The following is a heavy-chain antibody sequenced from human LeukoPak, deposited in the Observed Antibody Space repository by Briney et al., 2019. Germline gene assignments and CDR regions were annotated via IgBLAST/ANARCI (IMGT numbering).Heavy chain of an antibody. Sequence: GGSLRLSCAASGFIDDSNYLSWVRQAPGKGLEWVSTIYTGGNTYYAASVKGRFTISRDFSKNTVFLHMNSLRAEDTAMYYCARGDDSGYYDYFDYWGQGALVTVSS. D-gene: IGHD3-22*01. CDR3: ARGDDSGYYDYFDY. J-gene: IGHJ4*02. V-gene: IGHV3-53*01. CDR1: GFIDDSNY. CDR2: IYTGGNT.